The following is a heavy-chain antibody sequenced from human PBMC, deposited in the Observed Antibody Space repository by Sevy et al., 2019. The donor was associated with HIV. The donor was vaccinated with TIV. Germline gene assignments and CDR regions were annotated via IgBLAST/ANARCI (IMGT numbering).Heavy chain of an antibody. J-gene: IGHJ3*02. Sequence: GGSLRLSCAASGFTFSSYAMHWVRQAPGKGLEWVAVISYDGSNKYYADSVKGRFTISRDNSKNTLYLQMNSLRAEDTAVYYCARDRGSGYPQYDAFDIWGQGTMVTVS. V-gene: IGHV3-30-3*01. CDR3: ARDRGSGYPQYDAFDI. CDR2: ISYDGSNK. D-gene: IGHD3-22*01. CDR1: GFTFSSYA.